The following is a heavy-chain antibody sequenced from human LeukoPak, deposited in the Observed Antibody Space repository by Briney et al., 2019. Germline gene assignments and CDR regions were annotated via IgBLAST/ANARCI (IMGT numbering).Heavy chain of an antibody. Sequence: PGGSLTLSCAASGFTFSSYSINWVRQAPGKGLEWVSSISSSRSYIYYADSVKGRFTISRDNAKNSLYLQMNSLRAEDTAVYYCARKRPIGFPIDYWGQGTLVTVSS. CDR2: ISSSRSYI. CDR1: GFTFSSYS. CDR3: ARKRPIGFPIDY. J-gene: IGHJ4*02. V-gene: IGHV3-21*01.